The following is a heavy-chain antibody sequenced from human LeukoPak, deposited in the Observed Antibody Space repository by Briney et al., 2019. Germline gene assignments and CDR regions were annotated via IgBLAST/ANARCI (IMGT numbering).Heavy chain of an antibody. CDR1: GGSFTSYY. CDR3: ARGRLARLPMFDQ. CDR2: IYHAGST. J-gene: IGHJ4*02. Sequence: SETLSLTCSVSGGSFTSYYWSWIRQSPGKGLQWIGYIYHAGSTEYNPSLKSRVTLSVDTSKNQFSLRLSSVTAADSAVYYCARGRLARLPMFDQWGQGALVTVSS. V-gene: IGHV4-59*08. D-gene: IGHD4-11*01.